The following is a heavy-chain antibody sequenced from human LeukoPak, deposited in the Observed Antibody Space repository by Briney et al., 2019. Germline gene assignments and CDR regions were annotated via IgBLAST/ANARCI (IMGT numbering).Heavy chain of an antibody. CDR2: INSDGNRT. CDR1: GFTFSNYW. V-gene: IGHV3-74*01. J-gene: IGHJ4*02. Sequence: GGSLRLSCAASGFTFSNYWMHWVRQAPGKGLVWVSRINSDGNRTNYADFVKGRFTISRDNTKNTLYVQINSLRAEDTAVYYCAKVTYGSGTYGAFDSWGQGTLVTVSS. CDR3: AKVTYGSGTYGAFDS. D-gene: IGHD3-10*01.